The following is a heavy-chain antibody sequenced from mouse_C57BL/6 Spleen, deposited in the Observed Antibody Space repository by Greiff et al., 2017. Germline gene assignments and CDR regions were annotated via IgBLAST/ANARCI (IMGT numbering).Heavy chain of an antibody. CDR2: IDPETGGT. CDR3: TKGGIDY. J-gene: IGHJ2*01. Sequence: LVESGAELVRPGASVTLSCKASGYTFTDYEMHWVKQTPVHGLEWIGAIDPETGGTAYNQKFKGKAILTADKSSSTAYMELRSLTSEDSAVYYCTKGGIDYWGQGTTLTVSS. V-gene: IGHV1-15*01. CDR1: GYTFTDYE.